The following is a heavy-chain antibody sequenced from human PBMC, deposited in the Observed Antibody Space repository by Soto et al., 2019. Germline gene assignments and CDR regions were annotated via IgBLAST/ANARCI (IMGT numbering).Heavy chain of an antibody. CDR1: GFTFSDYY. Sequence: EVQLVESGGGLVQPGGSLRLSCAGSGFTFSDYYIDWVRQAPGKGLERVGRSRDKGNSYSTDYAASLKGRFTVSRDASKNSLYLQMNSLNTEDTALYYCTRSITGTTTSDYWGQGTLVTVSS. J-gene: IGHJ4*02. D-gene: IGHD1-7*01. V-gene: IGHV3-72*01. CDR3: TRSITGTTTSDY. CDR2: SRDKGNSYST.